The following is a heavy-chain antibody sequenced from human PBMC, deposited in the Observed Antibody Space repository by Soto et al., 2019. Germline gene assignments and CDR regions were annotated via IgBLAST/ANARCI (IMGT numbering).Heavy chain of an antibody. V-gene: IGHV3-15*01. Sequence: EVQLVESGGGLVKPGGSLRLSCAASGFTFSNAWMSWVRQAPGKGLEWVGRIKSKTDGGTTDYAAPVKGRFTSSRDDSKNTLYLQMNSLKTEDTAVYYCTTELGGSPISNWPLDYWGQGTLVNVSS. CDR2: IKSKTDGGTT. J-gene: IGHJ4*02. CDR3: TTELGGSPISNWPLDY. CDR1: GFTFSNAW. D-gene: IGHD2-15*01.